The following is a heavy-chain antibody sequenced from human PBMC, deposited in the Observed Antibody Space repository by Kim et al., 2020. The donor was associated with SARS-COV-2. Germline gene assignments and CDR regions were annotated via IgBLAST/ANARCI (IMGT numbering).Heavy chain of an antibody. J-gene: IGHJ1*01. CDR2: IYYSGST. Sequence: SETLSLTCTVSGGSISSSSYYWGWIRQPPGKGLEWIGSIYYSGSTYYNPSLKSRVTISGDTSKNQFSLKLSSVTAADTAVYYCARQYYDILTDYYIMTDRRGYFQHWGQGTLVTVSS. CDR3: ARQYYDILTDYYIMTDRRGYFQH. V-gene: IGHV4-39*01. D-gene: IGHD3-9*01. CDR1: GGSISSSSYY.